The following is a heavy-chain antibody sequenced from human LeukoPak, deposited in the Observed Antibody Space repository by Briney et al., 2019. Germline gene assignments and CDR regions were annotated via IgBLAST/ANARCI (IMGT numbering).Heavy chain of an antibody. J-gene: IGHJ4*02. CDR2: ISSSGTTI. CDR3: ARESEGDYFDY. CDR1: GFTFSSYD. V-gene: IGHV3-48*03. Sequence: PGGSLTLSCAASGFTFSSYDMNWVRQAPGKGLEWVSYISSSGTTIYYADSVKGRFTISRDSAKNSLSLQMNSLRAEDTALYYCARESEGDYFDYWGQGTLVTASS.